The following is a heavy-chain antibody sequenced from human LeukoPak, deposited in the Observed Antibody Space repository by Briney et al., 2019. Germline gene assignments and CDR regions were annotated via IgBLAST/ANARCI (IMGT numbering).Heavy chain of an antibody. V-gene: IGHV3-23*01. CDR1: GFTFSSYA. CDR3: ANLGWEYYDILTGPRFDY. D-gene: IGHD3-9*01. J-gene: IGHJ4*02. Sequence: PGGSLRLSCAASGFTFSSYAMSWLRQAPGKGLEWVSAISGSGGSTYYADSVKGRFTISRDNPKNTLYLQMNSLRAEDTAVYYCANLGWEYYDILTGPRFDYWGQGTLVTVSS. CDR2: ISGSGGST.